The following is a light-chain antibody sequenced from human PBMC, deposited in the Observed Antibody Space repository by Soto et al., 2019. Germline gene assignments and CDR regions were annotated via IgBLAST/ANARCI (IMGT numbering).Light chain of an antibody. CDR2: DAS. V-gene: IGKV3D-15*01. CDR1: HSVTRN. Sequence: EVVLTKSPATLSVSPGKRAPLSCRASHSVTRNLAWYQQKPGQAPRLVIYDASTRATGIPARFSGSGSGTEFTLTISSLQSEDFAVYYCQQYNNWPWTFGQGTKVDI. J-gene: IGKJ1*01. CDR3: QQYNNWPWT.